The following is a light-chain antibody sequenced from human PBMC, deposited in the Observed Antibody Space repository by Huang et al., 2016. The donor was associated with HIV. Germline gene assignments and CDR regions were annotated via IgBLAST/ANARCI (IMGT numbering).Light chain of an antibody. CDR2: WAS. CDR1: QSVLYTSNNRNY. CDR3: QQYYNNLWT. J-gene: IGKJ1*01. V-gene: IGKV4-1*01. Sequence: DIVMTQSPDSLAVSLGERATINCKSSQSVLYTSNNRNYLAWYQQKPGQPPKLLIYWASVRKSGVPDRFSGSGSATDFTLTISSLQAEDVAVYYFQQYYNNLWTFGQGTKVKI.